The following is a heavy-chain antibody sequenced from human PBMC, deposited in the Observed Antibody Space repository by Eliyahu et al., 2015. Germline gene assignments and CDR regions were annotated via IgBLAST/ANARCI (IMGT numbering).Heavy chain of an antibody. CDR1: GFXFXSXA. CDR3: ARDPNGHGSSWTPGFDY. D-gene: IGHD6-13*01. CDR2: ISXDGSNK. Sequence: QVQLVESGGGVVQPGRSLXLSCAASGFXFXSXAMPWVRQAPGKGLEWVAVISXDGSNKYYADSVKGRFTISRDNSKNTXYLQMNSLRAEDTAVYYCARDPNGHGSSWTPGFDYWGQGTLVTVSS. J-gene: IGHJ4*02. V-gene: IGHV3-30*01.